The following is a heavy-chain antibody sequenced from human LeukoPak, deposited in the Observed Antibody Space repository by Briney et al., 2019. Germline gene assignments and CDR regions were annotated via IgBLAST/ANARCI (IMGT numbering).Heavy chain of an antibody. CDR2: IYPGDSDT. J-gene: IGHJ1*01. V-gene: IGHV5-51*01. Sequence: GESLKVSCKGSGYSFTSYWIGWVRQMPGKGLEWMGIIYPGDSDTRYSPSFQGQVTISADKSISTAYLQWSSLKASDTAMYYCARLEAHISWYIHFQHWGQGTLVTVSS. CDR1: GYSFTSYW. CDR3: ARLEAHISWYIHFQH. D-gene: IGHD6-13*01.